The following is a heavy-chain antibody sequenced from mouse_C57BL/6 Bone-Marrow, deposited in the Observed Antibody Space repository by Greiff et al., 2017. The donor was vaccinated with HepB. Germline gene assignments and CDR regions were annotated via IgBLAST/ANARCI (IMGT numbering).Heavy chain of an antibody. CDR2: IDPENGDT. J-gene: IGHJ2*01. V-gene: IGHV14-4*01. CDR1: GFNIKDDY. CDR3: TTFPGNY. Sequence: VQLQQSGAELVRPGASVKLSCTASGFNIKDDYMHWVKQRPEQGLEWIGWIDPENGDTEYASKFQGKATITADTSSNTAYLQLSSLTSEDTAVYYCTTFPGNYWGQGTTLTVSS.